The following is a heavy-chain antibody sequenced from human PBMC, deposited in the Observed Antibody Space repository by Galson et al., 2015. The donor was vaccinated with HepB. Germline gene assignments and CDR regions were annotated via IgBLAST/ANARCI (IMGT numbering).Heavy chain of an antibody. J-gene: IGHJ4*02. CDR2: ISYDGSNK. CDR1: GFTFSSYA. Sequence: SLRLSCAASGFTFSSYAMHWVRQAPGKGLEWVAVISYDGSNKYYADSVKGRFTISRDNSKNTLYLQMNSLRAEDTAVYYCARGGGYDGRPYFDYWGQGTLVTVSS. D-gene: IGHD5-12*01. CDR3: ARGGGYDGRPYFDY. V-gene: IGHV3-30*04.